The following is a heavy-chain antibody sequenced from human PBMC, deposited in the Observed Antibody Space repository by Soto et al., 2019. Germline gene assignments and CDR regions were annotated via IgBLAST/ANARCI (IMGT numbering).Heavy chain of an antibody. CDR3: ARVPSP. Sequence: SETLSLTCAVPGGSISSGGYSWSWIRQPPGKGLEWIGYIYHSGSTYYNPSLKSRVTISVDRSKNQFSLKLSSVTAADTAVYYCARVPSPWGQGTLVTVSS. J-gene: IGHJ5*02. CDR2: IYHSGST. V-gene: IGHV4-30-2*01. CDR1: GGSISSGGYS.